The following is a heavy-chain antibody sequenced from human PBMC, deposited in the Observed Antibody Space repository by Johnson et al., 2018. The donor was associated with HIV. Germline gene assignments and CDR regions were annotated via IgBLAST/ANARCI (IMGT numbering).Heavy chain of an antibody. CDR2: ISYDGSNK. CDR3: ARVYSSSSAHAFDI. J-gene: IGHJ3*02. V-gene: IGHV3-30*04. D-gene: IGHD6-6*01. CDR1: GFTFSSYA. Sequence: QVQLVESGGGVVQPGRSLRLSCAASGFTFSSYAMYWVRQAPGKGLAWVAVISYDGSNKYYADSVKGRFTISRDNSKNTLYLQMNSLRAEYTAVYYCARVYSSSSAHAFDIWGQGTMVTISS.